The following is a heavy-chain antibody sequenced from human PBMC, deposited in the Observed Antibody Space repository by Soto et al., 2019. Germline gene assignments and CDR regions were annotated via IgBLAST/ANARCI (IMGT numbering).Heavy chain of an antibody. CDR2: IYNHGQI. D-gene: IGHD7-27*01. V-gene: IGHV3-53*01. CDR3: VRVTGAERH. J-gene: IGHJ4*02. Sequence: EVQLVESGGGLTKPGGSLRLSCVVSGFIVSRSSMMWVRQAPGKGLEGVSVIYNHGQINYVDPVKGRFTIARDNSKNTIYLQMNSLKVEDTAVYYCVRVTGAERHWGQGALVTVSS. CDR1: GFIVSRSS.